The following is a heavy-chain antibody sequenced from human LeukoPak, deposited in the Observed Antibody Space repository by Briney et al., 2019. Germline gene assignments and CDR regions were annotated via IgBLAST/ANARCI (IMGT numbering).Heavy chain of an antibody. CDR2: INPSGGST. Sequence: ASVKVSCKASGYTFTSYYMHWVRQAPGQGLEWMGIINPSGGSTSDAQKFQGRVTMTRDTSTSTVFMELSSLRSEDTAVYYCATVYGDYPYYYYGMDVWGQGTTVTVSS. CDR1: GYTFTSYY. CDR3: ATVYGDYPYYYYGMDV. J-gene: IGHJ6*02. V-gene: IGHV1-46*01. D-gene: IGHD4-17*01.